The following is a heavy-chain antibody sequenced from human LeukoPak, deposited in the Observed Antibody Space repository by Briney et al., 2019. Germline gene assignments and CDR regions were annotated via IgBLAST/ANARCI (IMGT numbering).Heavy chain of an antibody. D-gene: IGHD3-3*01. Sequence: GGSLRLSCAASGFTLSDYNMNWVRQAPGKGLEWVSYISSSSSTMYYADSVKGRITISRDNAKNSLYLQMNSLRVEDTAVYYCARDRDDSDWFDPWGQGTLVTVSS. CDR2: ISSSSSTM. J-gene: IGHJ5*02. CDR1: GFTLSDYN. CDR3: ARDRDDSDWFDP. V-gene: IGHV3-48*04.